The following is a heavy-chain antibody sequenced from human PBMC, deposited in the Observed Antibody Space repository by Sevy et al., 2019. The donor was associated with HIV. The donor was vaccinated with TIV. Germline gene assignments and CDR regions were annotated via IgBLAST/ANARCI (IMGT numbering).Heavy chain of an antibody. J-gene: IGHJ4*02. D-gene: IGHD6-13*01. CDR1: GFTFSSYW. CDR3: ARGPSGAAAGRFDS. CDR2: INQGGNQK. V-gene: IGHV3-7*01. Sequence: GGSLRLSCAASGFTFSSYWINWVRQAPGEGLEWVANINQGGNQKDYMDSVKGRFTISRDNAENAVYLQLNSLRVEDTAVYYCARGPSGAAAGRFDSWGQGTLVTVSS.